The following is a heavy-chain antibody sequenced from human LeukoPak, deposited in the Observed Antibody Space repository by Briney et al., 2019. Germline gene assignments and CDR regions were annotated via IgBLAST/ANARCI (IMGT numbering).Heavy chain of an antibody. CDR1: GFTFTNYW. CDR3: ARDPEYSSGWYYYYMDV. D-gene: IGHD6-19*01. V-gene: IGHV3-48*04. Sequence: GGSLRLSCAASGFTFTNYWMSWVRQAPGKGREWVSYISTSSSTIYYADSVKGRFTISRDNAKNSLYLQMNSLRAEDTAVYYCARDPEYSSGWYYYYMDVWGKGTTVTVSS. J-gene: IGHJ6*03. CDR2: ISTSSSTI.